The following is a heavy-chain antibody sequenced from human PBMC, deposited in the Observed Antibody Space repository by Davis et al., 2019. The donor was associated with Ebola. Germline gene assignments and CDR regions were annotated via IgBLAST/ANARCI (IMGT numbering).Heavy chain of an antibody. J-gene: IGHJ6*02. CDR3: ARRLNQRPYYYGMDV. D-gene: IGHD1-14*01. V-gene: IGHV3-11*04. CDR1: GFTFSDYY. CDR2: ISSGCTTL. Sequence: GGSLRLSCAASGFTFSDYYMTWIRQAPGKGLEWVSYISSGCTTLYYADSVKGRFTISRDNAKNSLYLQMNSLRAEDTAVYYCARRLNQRPYYYGMDVWGQGTTVTVSS.